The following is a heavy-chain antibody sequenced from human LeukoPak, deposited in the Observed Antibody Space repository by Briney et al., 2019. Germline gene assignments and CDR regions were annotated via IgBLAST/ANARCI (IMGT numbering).Heavy chain of an antibody. D-gene: IGHD1-26*01. CDR3: ARFSGYSGRMGGFDI. V-gene: IGHV4-4*02. J-gene: IGHJ3*02. Sequence: SETLSLTCAVAGGSISSSNWWSWVRQPPGEGLEWIGEIYHSGSTNYNPPLKSRVTISVDKSKNQLDLKLSSVSAADTAVFYCARFSGYSGRMGGFDIWGQGTTVTVSS. CDR1: GGSISSSNW. CDR2: IYHSGST.